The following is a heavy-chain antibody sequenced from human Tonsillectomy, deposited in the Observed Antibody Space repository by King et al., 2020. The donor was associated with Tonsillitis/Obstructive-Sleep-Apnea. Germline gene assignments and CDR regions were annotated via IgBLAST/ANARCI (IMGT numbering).Heavy chain of an antibody. CDR1: GFTFSSYT. J-gene: IGHJ3*01. CDR2: ISYEGSNK. V-gene: IGHV3-30*01. Sequence: VQLVESGGGVVQPGRSLRLSCAASGFTFSSYTMHWVRQAPGKGLEWVAVISYEGSNKYYADSVKGRFTISRDSSKNTLFLQMNSLRAEDTAVYYCARDFDVWGQGTMVTVSS. CDR3: ARDFDV.